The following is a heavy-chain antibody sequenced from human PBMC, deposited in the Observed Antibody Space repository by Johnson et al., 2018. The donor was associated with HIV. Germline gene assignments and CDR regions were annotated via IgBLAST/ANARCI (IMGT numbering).Heavy chain of an antibody. J-gene: IGHJ3*02. D-gene: IGHD3-22*01. V-gene: IGHV3-30*03. CDR1: GFTVSRNY. Sequence: QVPLVESGGGLIQPGGSLRLSCVASGFTVSRNYMSWVRQAPGKGLEWVAVISYDGGNKYYADSVKGRFTISRDNSKNTLYLQMNSLRAEDTAVYYCAREYYYDSSGYNACDIWGQGTMVTVSS. CDR3: AREYYYDSSGYNACDI. CDR2: ISYDGGNK.